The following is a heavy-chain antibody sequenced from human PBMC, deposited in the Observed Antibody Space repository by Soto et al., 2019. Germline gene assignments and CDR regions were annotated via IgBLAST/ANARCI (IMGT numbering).Heavy chain of an antibody. CDR2: IIPILGIA. D-gene: IGHD6-6*01. Sequence: QVQLVQSGAEVKKPGSSVKVSCKASGGTFSSYTISWVRQAPGQGLEWMGRIIPILGIANYAQKFQGRVTSTADKSTSTAYMELSSLRSEDTAVYYCARGEAARPRVYNWFDPWGQGTLVTVSS. CDR1: GGTFSSYT. V-gene: IGHV1-69*02. CDR3: ARGEAARPRVYNWFDP. J-gene: IGHJ5*02.